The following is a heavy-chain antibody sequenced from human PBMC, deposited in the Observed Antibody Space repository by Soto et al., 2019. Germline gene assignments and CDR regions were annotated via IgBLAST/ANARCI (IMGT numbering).Heavy chain of an antibody. CDR2: ISGSGGST. V-gene: IGHV3-23*01. CDR1: GFTFSSYA. D-gene: IGHD2-15*01. J-gene: IGHJ6*02. CDR3: AKCLGYCSGGSCSYYYYYYGMDV. Sequence: PVGSLRLSCAASGFTFSSYAMSWVRQAPGKGLEGVSAISGSGGSTYYADSVKGRFTISRDNSKNTLYLQMNSLRAEDTAVYYCAKCLGYCSGGSCSYYYYYYGMDVWGQGTTVTVSS.